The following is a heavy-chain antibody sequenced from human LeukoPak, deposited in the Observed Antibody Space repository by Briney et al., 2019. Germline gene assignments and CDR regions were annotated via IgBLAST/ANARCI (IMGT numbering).Heavy chain of an antibody. CDR1: GFAFSSYS. J-gene: IGHJ4*02. Sequence: PGGSLRLSCAASGFAFSSYSMNWVRQAPGKGLEWVSYTSGTSSTIYYADSVKGRFTISRDNAKNSLYLQMNSLRVEDTAMYYCANSRNWGCVYWGQGTLVTVSS. D-gene: IGHD7-27*01. CDR2: TSGTSSTI. V-gene: IGHV3-48*01. CDR3: ANSRNWGCVY.